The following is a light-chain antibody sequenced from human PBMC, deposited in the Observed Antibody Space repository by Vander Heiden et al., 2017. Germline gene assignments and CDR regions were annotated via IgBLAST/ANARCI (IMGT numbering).Light chain of an antibody. J-gene: IGKJ2*01. CDR1: QTISNF. CDR2: SSS. V-gene: IGKV1-39*01. CDR3: QQNDNTPYT. Sequence: DIQMTQSPSSLSASVGDRVVITCRASQTISNFLNWYQQKPGKAPRPLNYSSSILESGVPSRFSGSGSGTDFTLTISRLQPEDFATYSCQQNDNTPYTFGQGTKLEI.